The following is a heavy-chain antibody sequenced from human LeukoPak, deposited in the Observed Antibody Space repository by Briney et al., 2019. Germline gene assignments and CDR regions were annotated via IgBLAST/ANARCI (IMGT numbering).Heavy chain of an antibody. Sequence: GGSLRLSCAASGFTFSSYSVNWVRQAPGKGLEWVSCISSSSSYIYYADSVKGRFTISRDNAKNSLYLQMNSLRAEDTAVYYCARSRCSSTSCYRTRYFDYWGQGTLVTVSS. CDR3: ARSRCSSTSCYRTRYFDY. D-gene: IGHD2-2*01. CDR1: GFTFSSYS. V-gene: IGHV3-21*01. CDR2: ISSSSSYI. J-gene: IGHJ4*02.